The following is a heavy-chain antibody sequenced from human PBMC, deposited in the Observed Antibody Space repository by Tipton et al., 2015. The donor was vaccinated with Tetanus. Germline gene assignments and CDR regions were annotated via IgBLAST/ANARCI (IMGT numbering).Heavy chain of an antibody. J-gene: IGHJ4*02. CDR1: GFTFSSYA. V-gene: IGHV3-23*01. D-gene: IGHD2-15*01. CDR3: AKKYCSGGSCYSIDY. Sequence: SLRLSCVASGFTFSSYAMSWVRQAPGKGLEWVSAISGPGDTTTYYTDSVQGRFTISRDNSKNTLYLQMNSLRAEDTAVYYCAKKYCSGGSCYSIDYWGQGTLVTVSS. CDR2: ISGPGDTTT.